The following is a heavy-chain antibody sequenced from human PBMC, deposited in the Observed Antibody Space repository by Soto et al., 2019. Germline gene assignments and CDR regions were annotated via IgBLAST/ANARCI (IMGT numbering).Heavy chain of an antibody. J-gene: IGHJ4*02. D-gene: IGHD2-15*01. V-gene: IGHV3-33*01. CDR2: IWYDGSNK. Sequence: GGSLRLSCAASGFTFSSYGMHWVRQAPGKGLEWVAVIWYDGSNKYYADSVKGRFTISRDNSKNTLYLQMNSLRAEDTAVYYCARDGRQYSYFDYWGQGTLVTVSS. CDR3: ARDGRQYSYFDY. CDR1: GFTFSSYG.